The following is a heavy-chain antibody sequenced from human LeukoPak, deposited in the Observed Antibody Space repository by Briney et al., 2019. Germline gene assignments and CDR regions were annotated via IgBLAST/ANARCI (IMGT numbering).Heavy chain of an antibody. J-gene: IGHJ4*02. CDR3: ARDTPSRRDGYDFDY. Sequence: GASVKVSCKASGYTFTSYYMHWVRQAPGQGLEWMGIINPSGGSTSYAQKFQGRVTMTRDMSTSAAYMELRSLRSDDTAVYYCARDTPSRRDGYDFDYWGQGTLVTVSS. CDR2: INPSGGST. D-gene: IGHD5-24*01. CDR1: GYTFTSYY. V-gene: IGHV1-46*01.